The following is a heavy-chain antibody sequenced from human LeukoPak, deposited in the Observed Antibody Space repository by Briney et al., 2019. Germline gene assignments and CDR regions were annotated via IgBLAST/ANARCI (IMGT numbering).Heavy chain of an antibody. CDR1: GFTFSSYW. CDR2: INTDGSST. Sequence: EGSLRLSCAASGFTFSSYWMHWVRQAPGKGLVWVSRINTDGSSTSYADSVKGRFTISRDNAKNTLYLQMNSLRAEDTAVYYCARDLSSGWEFDPWGQGTLVTVSS. V-gene: IGHV3-74*01. CDR3: ARDLSSGWEFDP. J-gene: IGHJ5*02. D-gene: IGHD6-19*01.